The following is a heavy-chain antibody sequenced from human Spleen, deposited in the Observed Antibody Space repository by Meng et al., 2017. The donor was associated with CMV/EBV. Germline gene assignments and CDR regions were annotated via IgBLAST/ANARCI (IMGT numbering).Heavy chain of an antibody. CDR2: IYHSGST. V-gene: IGHV4-4*02. CDR1: GGSISSSNW. D-gene: IGHD3-22*01. J-gene: IGHJ4*02. CDR3: ARGSVMYYYDSSGYLDY. Sequence: GSLRLSCAVSGGSISSSNWWSWVRQPPGKGLEWIGEIYHSGSTNYNPSLKSRVTISVDKSKNQFSLKLSSVTAADTAVYYCARGSVMYYYDSSGYLDYWGQGTLVTVSS.